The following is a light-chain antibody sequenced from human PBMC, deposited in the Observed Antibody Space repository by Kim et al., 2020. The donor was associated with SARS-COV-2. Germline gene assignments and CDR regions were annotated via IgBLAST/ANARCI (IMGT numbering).Light chain of an antibody. CDR1: QSISSW. CDR3: QQYNSYSPYT. V-gene: IGKV1-5*03. J-gene: IGKJ2*01. Sequence: DIKMTQSPSTLSASVGDRVTITCRASQSISSWLAWYQQKPGKAPKLLIYKASSLESGVPSRFSGSGSGTELTLTISSLQPDDFATYFCQQYNSYSPYTFGQGNKLEI. CDR2: KAS.